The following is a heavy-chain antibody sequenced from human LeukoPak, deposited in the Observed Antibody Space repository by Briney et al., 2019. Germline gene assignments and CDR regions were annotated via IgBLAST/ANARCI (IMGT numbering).Heavy chain of an antibody. V-gene: IGHV1-46*01. CDR2: INPSGGST. Sequence: ASVKVSCKASGGTFSSYAISWVRQAPGQGLEWMGIINPSGGSTSYAQKFQGRVTMTRDTSISTAYMELSRLRSDDTAVYYCARDAVLHYGSGAPDYWGQGTLVTVSS. CDR1: GGTFSSYA. J-gene: IGHJ4*02. D-gene: IGHD3-10*01. CDR3: ARDAVLHYGSGAPDY.